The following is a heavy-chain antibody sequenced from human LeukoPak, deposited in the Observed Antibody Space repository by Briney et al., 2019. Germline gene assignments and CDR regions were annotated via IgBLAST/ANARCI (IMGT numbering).Heavy chain of an antibody. CDR3: ARRITIFGVVIMNAFDI. V-gene: IGHV4-30-2*03. J-gene: IGHJ3*02. Sequence: SQTLSLTCAVSGGSISSGGYSWGWIRQPPGKGLEWIGSIYYSGSTYYNPSLKSRVTISVDTSKNQFSLKLSSVTAADTAVYHCARRITIFGVVIMNAFDIWGQGTMVTVSS. D-gene: IGHD3-3*01. CDR2: IYYSGST. CDR1: GGSISSGGYS.